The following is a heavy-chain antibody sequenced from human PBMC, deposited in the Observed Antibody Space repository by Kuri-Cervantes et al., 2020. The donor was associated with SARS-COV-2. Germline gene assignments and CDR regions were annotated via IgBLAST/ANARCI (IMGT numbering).Heavy chain of an antibody. D-gene: IGHD3-16*01. Sequence: ASVKVSCKASGYTFTSYYMHWVRQAPGQGLEWMGIINPSGGSTSYAQKFQGRVTMTEDTSTDTAYMELSSLRSEDTAVYYCATDGGVRAPSKSLRCYYYGMDVWGQGTTVTVSS. V-gene: IGHV1-46*01. J-gene: IGHJ6*02. CDR1: GYTFTSYY. CDR3: ATDGGVRAPSKSLRCYYYGMDV. CDR2: INPSGGST.